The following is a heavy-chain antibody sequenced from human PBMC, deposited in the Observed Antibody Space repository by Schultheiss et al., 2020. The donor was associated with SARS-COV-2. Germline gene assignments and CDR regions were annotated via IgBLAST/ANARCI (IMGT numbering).Heavy chain of an antibody. D-gene: IGHD3-10*01. J-gene: IGHJ3*02. Sequence: GSLRLSCAASGVTFSSYAMSWVRQAPGKGLEWIGEINHSGSTYYNPSLKSRVTMSVDTSKNQFSLKLSSVTAADTALYYCACTYYYGSGGYENAFDIWGQGTMVTVSS. CDR1: GVTFSSYA. V-gene: IGHV4-34*08. CDR2: INHSGST. CDR3: ACTYYYGSGGYENAFDI.